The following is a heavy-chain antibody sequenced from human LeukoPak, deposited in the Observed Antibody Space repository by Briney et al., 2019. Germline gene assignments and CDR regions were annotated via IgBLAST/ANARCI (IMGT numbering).Heavy chain of an antibody. V-gene: IGHV3-30*07. D-gene: IGHD5-24*01. Sequence: GGSLRLSCSVSGFSFANYGIHRIRQAPGKGLEWVAISYDERNLYYAESVKGRFTISRDSFASTLYLQMNSLKTEDTAVYYCTTAGYYNYDYWGQGTLVTVSS. J-gene: IGHJ4*02. CDR2: SYDERNL. CDR3: TTAGYYNYDY. CDR1: GFSFANYG.